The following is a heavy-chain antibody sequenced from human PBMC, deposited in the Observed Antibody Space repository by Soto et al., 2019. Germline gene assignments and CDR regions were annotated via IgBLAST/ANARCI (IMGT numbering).Heavy chain of an antibody. D-gene: IGHD3-9*01. CDR3: ITSKGRHFDWSPPPDY. CDR1: GGSISSSSYY. V-gene: IGHV4-39*01. CDR2: IYYSGST. Sequence: PSETLSLTCTVSGGSISSSSYYWGWIRQPPGKGLEWIGSIYYSGSTYYNPSLKSRVTISVDTSKNQFSLKLSSVTAADTAVYYCITSKGRHFDWSPPPDYWGQGTLVTVSS. J-gene: IGHJ4*02.